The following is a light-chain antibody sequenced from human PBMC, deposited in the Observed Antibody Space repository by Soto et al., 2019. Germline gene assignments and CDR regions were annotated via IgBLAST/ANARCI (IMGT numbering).Light chain of an antibody. J-gene: IGKJ4*01. CDR2: NAS. CDR3: QQYNVYPLT. V-gene: IGKV1-5*03. Sequence: DIQMTQSPSTLSASVGDSVTITCRASQSVSNTLAWYQQKPGRAPKFLIYNASILESGLPSRFSGSGSSTDFTLNISDLQPDYFATYYCQQYNVYPLTFGGGTKVE. CDR1: QSVSNT.